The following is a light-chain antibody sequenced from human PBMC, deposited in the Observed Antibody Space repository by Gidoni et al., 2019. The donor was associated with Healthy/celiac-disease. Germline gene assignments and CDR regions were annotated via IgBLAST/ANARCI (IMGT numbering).Light chain of an antibody. CDR1: SSNTGAGYD. CDR2: GNS. Sequence: QSVLTQPPSVSGAPGQRVTISCTGSSSNTGAGYDVHWYQQLPGTAPKLLIYGNSNRPSGVPDRFSGSKSGTSASLAITGLQAEDEADYYCQSYDSSLYVVFGGGTKLTVL. V-gene: IGLV1-40*01. CDR3: QSYDSSLYVV. J-gene: IGLJ2*01.